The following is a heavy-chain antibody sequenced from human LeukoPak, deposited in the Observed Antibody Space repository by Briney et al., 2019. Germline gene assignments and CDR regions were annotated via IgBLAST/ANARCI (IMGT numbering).Heavy chain of an antibody. CDR3: TKGISAEDYRFFF. CDR1: GFTFSSYG. V-gene: IGHV3-30*02. J-gene: IGHJ4*02. D-gene: IGHD3-16*02. Sequence: GGSLRLSCTASGFTFSSYGIHWVRQAPGKGLEWVAFIESAERNKRYADSVKGRLTISRDNSKNTLYLQMNSLRPEDTAVYYCTKGISAEDYRFFFWGQGALVTVSS. CDR2: IESAERNK.